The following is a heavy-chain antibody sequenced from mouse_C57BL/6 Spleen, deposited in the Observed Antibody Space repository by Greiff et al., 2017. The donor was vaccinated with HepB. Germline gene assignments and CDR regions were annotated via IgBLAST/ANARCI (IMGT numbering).Heavy chain of an antibody. CDR2: ISDGGSYT. D-gene: IGHD2-4*01. Sequence: EVKLVESGGGLVKPGGSLKLSCAASGFTFSSYAMSWVRQTPEKRLEWVATISDGGSYTYYPDNVKGRFTISRDNAKNNLYLQMSHLKSEDTAMYYCARGYDYDEVAWFAYWGQGTLVTVAA. J-gene: IGHJ3*01. CDR3: ARGYDYDEVAWFAY. V-gene: IGHV5-4*03. CDR1: GFTFSSYA.